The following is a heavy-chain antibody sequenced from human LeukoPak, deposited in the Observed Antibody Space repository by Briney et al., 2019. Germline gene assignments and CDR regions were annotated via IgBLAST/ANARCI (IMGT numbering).Heavy chain of an antibody. CDR3: ARHQGYSFGSLNYYYYMDV. CDR1: GGSISVSGYY. D-gene: IGHD5-18*01. CDR2: IFYSGTT. V-gene: IGHV4-39*01. Sequence: SETLSLTCTVSGGSISVSGYYWGWIRQPPGKGLEWIGNIFYSGTTYNNPSLKSRVTVSVDTSKNQFSLKLSSVVAADTAVYYCARHQGYSFGSLNYYYYMDVWDKGTTVTISS. J-gene: IGHJ6*03.